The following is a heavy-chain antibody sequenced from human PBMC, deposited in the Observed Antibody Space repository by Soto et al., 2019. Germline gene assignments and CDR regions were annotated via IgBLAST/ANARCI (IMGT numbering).Heavy chain of an antibody. J-gene: IGHJ6*02. Sequence: HSETLSLTCTVSGGSINSDSYHWTWIRQSPGKGLEWIGYIHHSGAFLYNPSFKSRLTISVDTSKNQFSLHLSSVTDADTAVYFCAREDDGGDSLEVWGQGTTVTVSS. D-gene: IGHD2-21*02. CDR3: AREDDGGDSLEV. V-gene: IGHV4-30-4*08. CDR2: IHHSGAF. CDR1: GGSINSDSYH.